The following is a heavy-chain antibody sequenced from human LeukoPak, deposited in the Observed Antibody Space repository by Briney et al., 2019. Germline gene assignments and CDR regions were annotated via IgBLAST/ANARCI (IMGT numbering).Heavy chain of an antibody. CDR3: ARDGGAAAGAFGY. V-gene: IGHV3-48*03. CDR1: GFTFSSYE. J-gene: IGHJ4*02. CDR2: ISSSGSTI. D-gene: IGHD6-13*01. Sequence: PGGSLRLSCAASGFTFSSYEMNWVRQAPGKGLEWVSYISSSGSTIYYADSVKGRFTISRDNAKNSLCLQMNSLRAEDTAVYYCARDGGAAAGAFGYWGQGTLVTVSS.